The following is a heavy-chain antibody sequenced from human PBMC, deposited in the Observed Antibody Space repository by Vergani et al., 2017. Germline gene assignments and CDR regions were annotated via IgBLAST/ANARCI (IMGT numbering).Heavy chain of an antibody. J-gene: IGHJ4*02. V-gene: IGHV1-2*02. CDR1: GYTFNDYY. Sequence: QVQLVQSGAEVKKSGASVKVSCKASGYTFNDYYIHWVRKAPGQGLQWMGWINPHSGGTNIAQNFQGRVTLTSEKSTSTAYMELSSLRSDDTALYYCARPYNYEKGGYSDLYSWGQGTLVTVSS. CDR2: INPHSGGT. CDR3: ARPYNYEKGGYSDLYS. D-gene: IGHD3-22*01.